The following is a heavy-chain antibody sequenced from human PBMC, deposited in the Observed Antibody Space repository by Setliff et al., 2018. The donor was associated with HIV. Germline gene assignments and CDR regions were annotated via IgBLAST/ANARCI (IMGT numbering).Heavy chain of an antibody. Sequence: PSETLSLTCPVSGGSINSYYWNWIRQSPGKGLEWIGYIGYNGDTSYNPSLNSRVTLSVDRSKNQCSLKLSSVSAADTAVYFCARWGASGGRPDWHAFDMWGQGAMVTVSS. V-gene: IGHV4-59*01. J-gene: IGHJ3*02. D-gene: IGHD2-15*01. CDR2: IGYNGDT. CDR1: GGSINSYY. CDR3: ARWGASGGRPDWHAFDM.